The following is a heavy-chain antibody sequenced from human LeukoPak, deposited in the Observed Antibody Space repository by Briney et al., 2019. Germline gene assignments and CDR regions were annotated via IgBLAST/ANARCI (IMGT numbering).Heavy chain of an antibody. D-gene: IGHD6-19*01. CDR3: AKPPGIAVAGWFDP. V-gene: IGHV3-23*01. CDR1: GFTFSSYV. CDR2: ISGSGGST. J-gene: IGHJ5*02. Sequence: GGSLRLSCAASGFTFSSYVMSWVRQAPGKGLEWVSAISGSGGSTYYADSVKGRFTISRDNSKNTLYLQMNSLRAEDTAVYYCAKPPGIAVAGWFDPWGQGTLVTVSS.